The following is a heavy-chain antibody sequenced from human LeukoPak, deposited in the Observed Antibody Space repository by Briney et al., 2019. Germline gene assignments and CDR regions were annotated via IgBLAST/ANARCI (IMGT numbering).Heavy chain of an antibody. J-gene: IGHJ4*02. D-gene: IGHD4-23*01. CDR3: AKHAYHITVGGLFDY. V-gene: IGHV3-30*18. Sequence: AGGSLRLSCAASGFTFSSYGMHWVRQAPGKGLEWVAVISYDGSNKYYADSVKGRFTISGDNSKNTLYLQMNSLRAEDTAVYYCAKHAYHITVGGLFDYWGQGTLVTVSS. CDR2: ISYDGSNK. CDR1: GFTFSSYG.